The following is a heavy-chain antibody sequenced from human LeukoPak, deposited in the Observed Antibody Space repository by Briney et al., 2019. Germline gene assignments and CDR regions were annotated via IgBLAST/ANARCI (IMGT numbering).Heavy chain of an antibody. J-gene: IGHJ4*02. Sequence: SETLSLTCTVSGGSISSYYWSWIRQPPGKGLEWIGYIYYSRSTNYNPSLKSRVTISVDTSKNQFSLKLSSVTAADTAVYYCARGDYSNYGRDYWGQGTLVTVSS. D-gene: IGHD4-11*01. CDR1: GGSISSYY. V-gene: IGHV4-59*08. CDR3: ARGDYSNYGRDY. CDR2: IYYSRST.